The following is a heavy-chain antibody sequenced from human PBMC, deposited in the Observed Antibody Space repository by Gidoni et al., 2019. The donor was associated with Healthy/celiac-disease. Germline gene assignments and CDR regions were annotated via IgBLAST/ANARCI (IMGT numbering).Heavy chain of an antibody. J-gene: IGHJ4*02. Sequence: QVQLVESGGGVVKPGRSLRLSCAASGFTFSSYAMHWVRQAPGKGLEWVAVISYDGSNKYYADSVKGRFTISRDNSKNTLYLQMNSLRAEDTAVYYCAIPGDYWGQGTLVTVSS. CDR1: GFTFSSYA. CDR2: ISYDGSNK. V-gene: IGHV3-30-3*01. CDR3: AIPGDY.